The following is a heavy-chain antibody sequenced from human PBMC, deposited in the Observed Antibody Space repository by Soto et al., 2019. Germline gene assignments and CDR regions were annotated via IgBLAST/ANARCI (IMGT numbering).Heavy chain of an antibody. J-gene: IGHJ6*02. V-gene: IGHV3-74*01. CDR2: INSDGSST. CDR3: ARSYYDFWSGHMAPMDV. Sequence: GGSLRLSSTASGFPFISYWMHWVRQAPGKGLVWVSRINSDGSSTSYADSVKGRFTISRDNAKNTLYLQMNSLRAEDTAVYYCARSYYDFWSGHMAPMDVWGQGTTVTVSS. CDR1: GFPFISYW. D-gene: IGHD3-3*01.